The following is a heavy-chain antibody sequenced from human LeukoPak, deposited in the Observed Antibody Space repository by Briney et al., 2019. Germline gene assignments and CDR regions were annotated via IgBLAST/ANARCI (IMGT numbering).Heavy chain of an antibody. Sequence: SETLSLTCTVSGDSISSSSYYWGWIRQPPGKGLEWIGSIYYSGSTYYNPSLKSRVTISVDTSKNQFSLKLSSVTAADTAVYYCARYSGIGVAGDYYGMDVWGQGTTVTVSS. J-gene: IGHJ6*02. CDR1: GDSISSSSYY. V-gene: IGHV4-39*07. CDR3: ARYSGIGVAGDYYGMDV. CDR2: IYYSGST. D-gene: IGHD6-19*01.